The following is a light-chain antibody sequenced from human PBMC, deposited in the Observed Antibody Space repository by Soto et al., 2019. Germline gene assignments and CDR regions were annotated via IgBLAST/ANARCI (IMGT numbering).Light chain of an antibody. Sequence: EIVLTQSPGTLSLSPGERATLSCRASQSVSSSYLAWYQQKPGQAPRLLIYGASSRATGIPDRFSGSGSGTGFTLTISSLEPEDFVVYYCQQYGSSPYTFGQGTKLEIK. CDR3: QQYGSSPYT. J-gene: IGKJ2*01. CDR1: QSVSSSY. CDR2: GAS. V-gene: IGKV3-20*01.